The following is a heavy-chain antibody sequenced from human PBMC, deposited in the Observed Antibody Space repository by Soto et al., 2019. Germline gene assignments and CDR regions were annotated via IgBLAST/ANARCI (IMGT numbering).Heavy chain of an antibody. J-gene: IGHJ4*02. V-gene: IGHV3-21*01. Sequence: GGSLRLSCAVSGFAFISYSVNWVRQAPGKGPEWVSSISTSGDTYYADSVKGRLAISRDNAKNSLYLQMTSLRAEDTAVYYCARGADYSNSNFDYWGQGTLVTVSS. D-gene: IGHD4-4*01. CDR2: ISTSGDT. CDR3: ARGADYSNSNFDY. CDR1: GFAFISYS.